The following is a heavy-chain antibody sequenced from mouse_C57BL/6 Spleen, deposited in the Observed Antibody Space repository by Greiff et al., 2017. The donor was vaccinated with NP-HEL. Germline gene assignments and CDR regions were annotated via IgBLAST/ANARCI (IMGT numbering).Heavy chain of an antibody. D-gene: IGHD1-1*01. V-gene: IGHV1-81*01. J-gene: IGHJ1*03. CDR1: GYTFTSYG. Sequence: QVQLQQSGAELARPGASVKLSCKASGYTFTSYGISWVKQRTGQGLEWIGEIYPRSGNTYYNEKFKGKATLTADKSSSTAYLELRSLTSEDSAVYYCAREDGIFTTVVAPWYFDVWGTGTTVTVSS. CDR3: AREDGIFTTVVAPWYFDV. CDR2: IYPRSGNT.